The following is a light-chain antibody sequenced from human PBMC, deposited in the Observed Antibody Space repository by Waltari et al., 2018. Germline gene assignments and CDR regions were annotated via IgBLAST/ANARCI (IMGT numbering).Light chain of an antibody. V-gene: IGKV2-30*02. Sequence: DVVMTQSPLSLPVTLGQPASISCRSSQSLVHSDGNTYLKWFHQRPGQSPRSLIYKVFKRESGVPDRFSGSGFGTNFTLKISRVEAEDVGVYFCMQGTYGLTFGGGTKVEIK. CDR2: KVF. CDR1: QSLVHSDGNTY. J-gene: IGKJ4*01. CDR3: MQGTYGLT.